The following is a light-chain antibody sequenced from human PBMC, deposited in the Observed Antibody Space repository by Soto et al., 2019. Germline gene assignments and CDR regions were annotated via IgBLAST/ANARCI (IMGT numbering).Light chain of an antibody. J-gene: IGLJ3*02. CDR2: DVS. CDR3: SSYTSSSTVV. V-gene: IGLV2-14*01. CDR1: SSDGGGYNY. Sequence: QSALTQPASVSGSPGQSITISCTGTSSDGGGYNYVSWYQQHPGKAPKLMIYDVSNRPSGVSNRFSGSKSGNTASLTISGRQAEDEADYYCSSYTSSSTVVFGGGTKLTVL.